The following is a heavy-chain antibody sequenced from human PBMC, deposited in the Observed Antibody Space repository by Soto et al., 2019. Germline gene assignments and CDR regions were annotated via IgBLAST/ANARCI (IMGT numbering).Heavy chain of an antibody. D-gene: IGHD2-15*01. CDR1: GGSFIGYY. Sequence: SETLSLTCAVYGGSFIGYYWIWIRQPPGKGLEWIGEINHSGSTNYNPSLKSRVTISVDTSKNQFSLKLSSVTAADTAVYYCARGAVCSGGSCYSDYYYYMDVWGKGTTVTVSS. CDR2: INHSGST. V-gene: IGHV4-34*01. CDR3: ARGAVCSGGSCYSDYYYYMDV. J-gene: IGHJ6*03.